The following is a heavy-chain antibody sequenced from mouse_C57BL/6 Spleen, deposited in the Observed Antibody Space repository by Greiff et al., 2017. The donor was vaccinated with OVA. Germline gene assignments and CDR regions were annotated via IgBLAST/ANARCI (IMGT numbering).Heavy chain of an antibody. CDR1: GYTFTSYW. J-gene: IGHJ1*03. D-gene: IGHD1-1*01. CDR2: IDPSDSYT. V-gene: IGHV1-59*01. CDR3: ARRDGSSYFDV. Sequence: VQLQQPGAELVRPGTSVKLSCKASGYTFTSYWLHWVKQRPGQGLEWIGVIDPSDSYTNYNQKFKGKATLTVDTSSSTAYMQLSSLTSADSAVYYCARRDGSSYFDVWGTGTTVTVSS.